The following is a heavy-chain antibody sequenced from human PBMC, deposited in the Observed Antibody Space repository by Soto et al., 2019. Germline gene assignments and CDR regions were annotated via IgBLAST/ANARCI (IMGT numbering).Heavy chain of an antibody. Sequence: SETLSLTCAVYGGSFSGYYWSWLRQPPGKGLEWIGEINHSGSTNYNPSLKSRVTISVDTSKNQFSLKLSSVTAADTAVYYCARGPTVVAATYYYYGMDVWGQGTTVTVS. CDR1: GGSFSGYY. D-gene: IGHD2-15*01. CDR3: ARGPTVVAATYYYYGMDV. V-gene: IGHV4-34*01. J-gene: IGHJ6*02. CDR2: INHSGST.